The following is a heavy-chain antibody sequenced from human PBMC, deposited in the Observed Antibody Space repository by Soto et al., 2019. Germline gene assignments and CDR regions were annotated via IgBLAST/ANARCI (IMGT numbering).Heavy chain of an antibody. D-gene: IGHD6-6*01. J-gene: IGHJ4*02. CDR1: GFTFSSYA. CDR3: AKTRVAESLAARPFDY. V-gene: IGHV3-23*01. CDR2: ISGSGGST. Sequence: GGSLRLSCAASGFTFSSYAMSWVRQAPGKGLEWVSAISGSGGSTYYADSVKGRFTISRDNSKNTLYLQMNSLRAEDTAVYYCAKTRVAESLAARPFDYWGQGTLVTVSS.